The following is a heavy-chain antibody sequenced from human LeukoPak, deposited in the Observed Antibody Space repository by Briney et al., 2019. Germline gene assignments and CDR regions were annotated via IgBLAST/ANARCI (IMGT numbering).Heavy chain of an antibody. V-gene: IGHV3-7*01. CDR3: ARGMSTVYYYFDY. CDR1: GFTFSCYW. CDR2: IKQGGSEK. J-gene: IGHJ4*02. D-gene: IGHD3-10*01. Sequence: GGSLRLSCAASGFTFSCYWMSWVRQAPGKGVEWVANIKQGGSEKYYVDSVKGRFTISRDNAKNSLYLQINSLRAEDTAVYYYARGMSTVYYYFDYWGQGTLVTVSS.